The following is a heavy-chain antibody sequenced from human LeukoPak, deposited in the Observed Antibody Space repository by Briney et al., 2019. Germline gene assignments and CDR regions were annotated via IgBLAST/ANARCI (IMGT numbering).Heavy chain of an antibody. V-gene: IGHV3-33*01. Sequence: GGSLRLSCAASGVTFSRYGVRWGRQAPGKGVGWVAVIWEEGSNKYYADSVKGRFTISRDNSKNTLYLQMNSLRAEDTAVYYCARAYYYGSGSGPFDYWGQGTLVTVSS. D-gene: IGHD3-10*01. CDR2: IWEEGSNK. CDR1: GVTFSRYG. CDR3: ARAYYYGSGSGPFDY. J-gene: IGHJ4*02.